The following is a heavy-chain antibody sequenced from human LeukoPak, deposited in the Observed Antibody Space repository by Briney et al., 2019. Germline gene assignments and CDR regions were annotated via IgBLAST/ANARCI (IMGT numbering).Heavy chain of an antibody. V-gene: IGHV4-39*01. Sequence: SETLSLTCTVSGDSISRSSYYWGWIRQSPGKGLEWIGSIYYSGTTYYNSSLKSRVTISVDTSKNQLSLNLRSVTAADTAVYYCARAFRARYFDLWGRGTLVTVSS. D-gene: IGHD2/OR15-2a*01. CDR1: GDSISRSSYY. CDR2: IYYSGTT. J-gene: IGHJ2*01. CDR3: ARAFRARYFDL.